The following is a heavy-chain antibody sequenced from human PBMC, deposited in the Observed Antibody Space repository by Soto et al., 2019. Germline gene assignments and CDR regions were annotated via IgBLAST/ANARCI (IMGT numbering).Heavy chain of an antibody. Sequence: QVQLVQSGAEVTKPGASVKVSCKASGYTFTSYDINWVRQATGQGLEWMGWMSPNSGATGYAQKFQGRVTMTRDTSISTAYMELSNLRSEDTAIYYCARCVHAGVDVWGQGSTVTLSS. J-gene: IGHJ6*02. CDR3: ARCVHAGVDV. D-gene: IGHD1-1*01. CDR1: GYTFTSYD. CDR2: MSPNSGAT. V-gene: IGHV1-8*01.